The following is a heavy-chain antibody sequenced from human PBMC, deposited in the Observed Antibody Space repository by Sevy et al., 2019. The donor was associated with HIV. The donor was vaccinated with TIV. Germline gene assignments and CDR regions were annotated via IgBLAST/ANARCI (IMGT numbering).Heavy chain of an antibody. J-gene: IGHJ6*02. CDR2: IKKEGSEK. CDR3: AREGSPYDTYYYYYGMDV. Sequence: GGSLRLSCAASGFTFNSYWMSWVRQAPGKGLEWVANIKKEGSEKYYVDSVKGRFTMSRDNSQNSLFLQMNTLRAEDTAVYYCAREGSPYDTYYYYYGMDVWGQGTTVTVSS. D-gene: IGHD3-9*01. V-gene: IGHV3-7*01. CDR1: GFTFNSYW.